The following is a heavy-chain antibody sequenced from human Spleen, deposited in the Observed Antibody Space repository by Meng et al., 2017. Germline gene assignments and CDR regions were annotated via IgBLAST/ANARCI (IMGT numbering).Heavy chain of an antibody. J-gene: IGHJ6*02. CDR3: AKDIRSNSSSWYFISPWRYYGMDV. V-gene: IGHV3-23*01. CDR2: ISPSNDGTT. Sequence: GESLKISCAASGFTFSSFAMTWVRQAPGKGLEWGSAISPSNDGTTYYADSGKGRFTISRDNSKNKMDLQMSSLRVEDTAVYYCAKDIRSNSSSWYFISPWRYYGMDVWGQGTTVTVSS. D-gene: IGHD6-13*01. CDR1: GFTFSSFA.